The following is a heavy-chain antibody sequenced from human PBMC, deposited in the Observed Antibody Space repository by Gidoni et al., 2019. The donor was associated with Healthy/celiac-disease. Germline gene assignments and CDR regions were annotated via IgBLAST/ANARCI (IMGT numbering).Heavy chain of an antibody. Sequence: EVQLVESGGGLVQPGGSLRLSCAASGFTFSDHYMDWVRQAPGKGLEWVGRTRNKANSYTTEYAASVKGRFTISRDDSKNSLYLQMNSLKTEDTAVYYCAREEIVPYFDYWGQGTLVTVSS. D-gene: IGHD5-12*01. V-gene: IGHV3-72*01. CDR1: GFTFSDHY. CDR2: TRNKANSYTT. CDR3: AREEIVPYFDY. J-gene: IGHJ4*02.